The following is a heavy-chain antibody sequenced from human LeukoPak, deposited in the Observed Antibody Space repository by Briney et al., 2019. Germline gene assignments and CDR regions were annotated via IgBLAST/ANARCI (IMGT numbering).Heavy chain of an antibody. J-gene: IGHJ5*02. CDR2: IYYSGIT. D-gene: IGHD3-10*01. CDR1: GDSISNHY. V-gene: IGHV4-59*11. Sequence: SETLSLTCTVSGDSISNHYWTWIRQPPGKGLEWIGYIYYSGITDYNPSLRGRVIMSLDTSKNQFSLKLNSLTAADTAVYYCARDMLGYYYGSGNYGSFDTWGQGTLVTVSS. CDR3: ARDMLGYYYGSGNYGSFDT.